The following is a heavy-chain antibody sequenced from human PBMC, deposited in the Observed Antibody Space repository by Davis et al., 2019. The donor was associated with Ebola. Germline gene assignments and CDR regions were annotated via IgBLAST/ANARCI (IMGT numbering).Heavy chain of an antibody. V-gene: IGHV3-74*01. CDR1: GFTFSGSA. Sequence: PGGSLRLSCAASGFTFSGSAMHWVRQAPGKGLVWVSRINSDGRTTAYADSVKGRFTISRDNAKNTLYLQMNTLRAEDTAVYYCARDLGMGRRVDAFDIWGQGTMVTVSS. J-gene: IGHJ3*02. CDR3: ARDLGMGRRVDAFDI. D-gene: IGHD7-27*01. CDR2: INSDGRTT.